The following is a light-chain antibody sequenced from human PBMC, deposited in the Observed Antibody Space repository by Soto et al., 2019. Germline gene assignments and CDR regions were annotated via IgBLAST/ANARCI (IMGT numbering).Light chain of an antibody. V-gene: IGKV2-30*02. CDR2: QVS. Sequence: DVGMTQSPLSLPVTLGQPASISCSSSQSLVHSVRNTYLSWFQQRPGQSPRRLIYQVSHRDSGVPDRFSGGGSGTDFTLKISRVEAEDVGAYYCMQGTHWPQTFSQGTKVDIK. CDR1: QSLVHSVRNTY. CDR3: MQGTHWPQT. J-gene: IGKJ1*01.